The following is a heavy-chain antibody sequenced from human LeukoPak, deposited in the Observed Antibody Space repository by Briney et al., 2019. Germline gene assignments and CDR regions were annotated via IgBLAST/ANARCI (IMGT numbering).Heavy chain of an antibody. Sequence: PSETLSLTCAVYGGSFSGYYWSWIRQPPGKGLGWIGEINHSGSTNYSPSLKSRVTISVDTSKNQFSLKLSSVTAADTAVYYCARAMGIAAAGLPNFDYWGQGTLVTVSS. CDR1: GGSFSGYY. CDR3: ARAMGIAAAGLPNFDY. D-gene: IGHD6-13*01. J-gene: IGHJ4*02. V-gene: IGHV4-34*01. CDR2: INHSGST.